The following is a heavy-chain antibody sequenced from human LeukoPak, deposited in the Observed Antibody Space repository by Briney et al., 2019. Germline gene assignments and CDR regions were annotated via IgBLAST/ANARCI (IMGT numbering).Heavy chain of an antibody. D-gene: IGHD6-13*01. CDR2: ISYDGSNK. J-gene: IGHJ4*02. CDR3: AKPKLVKAYFDY. Sequence: PGGSLRLSCAASGFTFSSYGMHWVRQAPGKGLEWVAVISYDGSNKYYADSVKGRFTISRDNSKNTLYLQMNSLRAEDTAVYYCAKPKLVKAYFDYWGQGTLVTVSS. V-gene: IGHV3-30*18. CDR1: GFTFSSYG.